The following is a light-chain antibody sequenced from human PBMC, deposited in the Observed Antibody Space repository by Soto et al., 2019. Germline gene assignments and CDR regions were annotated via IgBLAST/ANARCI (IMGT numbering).Light chain of an antibody. J-gene: IGKJ4*01. V-gene: IGKV3-11*01. CDR3: QERANVVT. CDR1: QSISTY. CDR2: DAF. Sequence: EIVLTQSPATLSLSPGERATLSCRSSQSISTYLAWYQQKPGQTPRLLIYDAFHRAAGIPARFSGSGPGTDFSLGITRLDSEALAVYYYQERANVVTFGGGTKVEI.